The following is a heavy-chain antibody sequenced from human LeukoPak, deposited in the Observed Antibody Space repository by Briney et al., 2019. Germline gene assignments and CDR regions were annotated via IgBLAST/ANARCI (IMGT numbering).Heavy chain of an antibody. D-gene: IGHD4-23*01. V-gene: IGHV3-30-3*01. J-gene: IGHJ4*02. CDR1: GFTFSSYA. Sequence: GGSLRLSCAASGFTFSSYAMHWVRQAPGKGLEWVAVISYDGSNKYYADSVKGRFTISRDNSKNTLYLQMNSLRAEDTAVYYCAREDGGNRFDYWGQGTLVTVSS. CDR3: AREDGGNRFDY. CDR2: ISYDGSNK.